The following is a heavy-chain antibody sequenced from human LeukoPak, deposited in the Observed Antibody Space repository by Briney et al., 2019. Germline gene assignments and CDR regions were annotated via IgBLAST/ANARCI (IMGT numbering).Heavy chain of an antibody. CDR1: GGSISSYY. CDR2: IYTSGST. V-gene: IGHV4-4*07. J-gene: IGHJ6*03. CDR3: AGAAYYYYYMDV. Sequence: SETLSLTCTVSGGSISSYYWSWIRQPAGKGLEWIGRIYTSGSTKYNPSLKSRVTMSVDTSKNQFSLKLTSVTAADTAVYFCAGAAYYYYYMDVWGKGTTVTVSS. D-gene: IGHD2-15*01.